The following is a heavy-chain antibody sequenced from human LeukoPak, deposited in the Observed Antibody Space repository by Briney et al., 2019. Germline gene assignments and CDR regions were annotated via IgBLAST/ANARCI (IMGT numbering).Heavy chain of an antibody. J-gene: IGHJ3*02. D-gene: IGHD3-22*01. CDR2: IYPGDSDT. V-gene: IGHV5-51*01. CDR3: ARPRYDSSGYPDAFDI. CDR1: GYSFTSYW. Sequence: PGESLKISCKGSGYSFTSYWIGWVRQMPGKGLEWMGIIYPGDSDTRYSPSFQGQVTISADKSISTAYLQWSSLKASDTAMYYCARPRYDSSGYPDAFDIWGQGTMVTVSS.